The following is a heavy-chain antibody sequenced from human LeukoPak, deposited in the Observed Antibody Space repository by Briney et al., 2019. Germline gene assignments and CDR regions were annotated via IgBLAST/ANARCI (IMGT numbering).Heavy chain of an antibody. D-gene: IGHD3-10*01. CDR1: GFTFSSYG. CDR3: VKPYYYSSGSLN. Sequence: GGSLRLSCAASGFTFSSYGMHWVRQGPGKGLEWVANINKDGSEKNYVDSMKGRFTISRDNAKNSLYLQMNGLRAEDAAMYYCVKPYYYSSGSLNWGQGTLVTVSS. J-gene: IGHJ1*01. V-gene: IGHV3-7*01. CDR2: INKDGSEK.